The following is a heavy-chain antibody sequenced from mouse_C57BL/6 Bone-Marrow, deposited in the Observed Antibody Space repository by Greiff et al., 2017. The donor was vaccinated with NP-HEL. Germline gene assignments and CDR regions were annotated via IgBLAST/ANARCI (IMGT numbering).Heavy chain of an antibody. CDR2: FHPYNDDT. Sequence: QVHVKQSGAELVKPGASVKMSCKASGYTFTTYPIEWMKQSHGQCLEWIGNFHPYNDDTKYNEKFKGKATLTVDKSSSTVYLHLSRLTSDDSAVYYCARRSNVDDAMDYWGQGTSVTVSS. J-gene: IGHJ4*01. CDR1: GYTFTTYP. D-gene: IGHD1-1*01. CDR3: ARRSNVDDAMDY. V-gene: IGHV1-47*01.